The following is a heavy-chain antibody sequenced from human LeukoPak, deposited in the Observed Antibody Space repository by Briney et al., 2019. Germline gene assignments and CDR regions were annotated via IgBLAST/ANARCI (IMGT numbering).Heavy chain of an antibody. CDR3: AREEYYYDSSGYYQGLDY. V-gene: IGHV3-30*02. Sequence: GGSLRLSCAASGFTFSSYGMHWVRQAPGKGLEWVAFIRYDGSNKYYADSVKGRFTISRDNSKNTLYLQMNSLRAEDTAVYYCAREEYYYDSSGYYQGLDYWGQGTLVTVSS. CDR2: IRYDGSNK. D-gene: IGHD3-22*01. CDR1: GFTFSSYG. J-gene: IGHJ4*02.